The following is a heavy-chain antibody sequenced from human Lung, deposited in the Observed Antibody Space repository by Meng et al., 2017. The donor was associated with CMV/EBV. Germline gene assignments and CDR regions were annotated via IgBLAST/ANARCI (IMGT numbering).Heavy chain of an antibody. J-gene: IGHJ4*02. CDR2: ITSSGGTT. V-gene: IGHV3-23*01. D-gene: IGHD4-11*01. CDR1: GFTFSNYA. Sequence: GESXKISXAVSGFTFSNYAMSWVRQAPGKGLEWVSGITSSGGTTYYADSVKGRFTISRDSSKNSLYLQMNSLRAEDTAVYYCAKGPHYSSYFPTIPFFDYWGQGALVTVSS. CDR3: AKGPHYSSYFPTIPFFDY.